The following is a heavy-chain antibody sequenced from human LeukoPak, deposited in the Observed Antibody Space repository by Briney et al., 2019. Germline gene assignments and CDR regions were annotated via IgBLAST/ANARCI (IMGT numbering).Heavy chain of an antibody. CDR2: ISYEGSNK. V-gene: IGHV3-30*04. Sequence: GRSLRLSCAASGFTFSSYAMHWVRQAPGKGLEWEAVISYEGSNKYYADSVRGRFTISRDNSKNTLYLQMNSLRAEDTAVYYCARGGQNWNDVGSYWGQGTLVTVSS. CDR1: GFTFSSYA. D-gene: IGHD1-1*01. J-gene: IGHJ4*02. CDR3: ARGGQNWNDVGSY.